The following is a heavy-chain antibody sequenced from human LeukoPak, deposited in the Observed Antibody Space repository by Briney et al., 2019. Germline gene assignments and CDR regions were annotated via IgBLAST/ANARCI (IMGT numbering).Heavy chain of an antibody. V-gene: IGHV1-18*01. CDR2: ISAYNGNT. Sequence: GASVKVSCKASGYTFTSYGISWVRQAPGQGLEWMGWISAYNGNTNYAQKLQGRVTMTTDTSTSTAYMELSSLRSEDTAVYYCARDRYPYGSGSYYNPTVDYWGQGTLVTVSS. J-gene: IGHJ4*02. CDR1: GYTFTSYG. CDR3: ARDRYPYGSGSYYNPTVDY. D-gene: IGHD3-10*01.